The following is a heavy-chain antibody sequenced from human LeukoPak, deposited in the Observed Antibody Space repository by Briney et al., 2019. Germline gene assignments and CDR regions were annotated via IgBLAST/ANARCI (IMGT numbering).Heavy chain of an antibody. CDR1: GFTVSTNY. Sequence: GGSLRLSCAASGFTVSTNYMSWVRQAPGKGLEWVSVLYHGGSTYYADSVKGRFTISRDNSKNTVFLQMNSLRAEDTAVYYCAKKITGVNNWFDPWGRGTLVTVSS. J-gene: IGHJ5*02. CDR2: LYHGGST. V-gene: IGHV3-53*01. CDR3: AKKITGVNNWFDP. D-gene: IGHD1-20*01.